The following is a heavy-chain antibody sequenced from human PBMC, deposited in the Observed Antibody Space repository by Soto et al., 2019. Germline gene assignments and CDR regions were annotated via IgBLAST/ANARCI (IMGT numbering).Heavy chain of an antibody. V-gene: IGHV4-59*01. CDR2: IYYSGST. J-gene: IGHJ4*02. CDR1: GGSISSYY. CDR3: AREEYSYGPLNY. D-gene: IGHD5-18*01. Sequence: PSETLSLTCTVSGGSISSYYWSWIRQPPGKGLEWIGYIYYSGSTNYNPCLKSRVTISVDTSKNQFSLKLSSVTAADTAVYYCAREEYSYGPLNYWGQGTLVTVSS.